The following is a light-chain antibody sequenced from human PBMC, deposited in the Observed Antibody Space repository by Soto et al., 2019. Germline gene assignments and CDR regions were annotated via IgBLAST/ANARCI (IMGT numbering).Light chain of an antibody. CDR1: TGAVTSDFH. CDR2: STS. Sequence: QTVVTQEPSLTVSPGGTVTRTCGSSTGAVTSDFHPNWFPHKPGQAPSALIYSTSNKHSWTPARFSGSLLGGNAALTVSGGQPEDEAEYYCLLYHSGPYVFGTGTKLTVL. V-gene: IGLV7-43*01. J-gene: IGLJ1*01. CDR3: LLYHSGPYV.